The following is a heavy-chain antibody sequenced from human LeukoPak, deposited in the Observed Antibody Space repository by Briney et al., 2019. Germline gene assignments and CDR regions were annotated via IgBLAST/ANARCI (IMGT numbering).Heavy chain of an antibody. J-gene: IGHJ5*02. CDR3: ARDPPLVYAIRGFDP. CDR1: GYTFIDYY. Sequence: GASVKVTCKTSGYTFIDYYIHWIRQAPGQGLEWMGWINPNSGGTNYAQKFQGRVTMTRDTSISTAYMELSRLRSDDTAVYYCARDPPLVYAIRGFDPWGQGTLVTVSS. V-gene: IGHV1-2*02. CDR2: INPNSGGT. D-gene: IGHD2-8*01.